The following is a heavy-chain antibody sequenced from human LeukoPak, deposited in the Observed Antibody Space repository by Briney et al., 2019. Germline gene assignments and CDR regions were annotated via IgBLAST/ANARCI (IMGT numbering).Heavy chain of an antibody. CDR2: IYYSGST. Sequence: SQTLSLTCTVSGGSISSGGYYWSWIRQHPGKGLEWIGYIYYSGSTYYNPSLKSRVTISVDTSKNQFSLKLSSVTAADTAVKYCASGPSSGWTHGPYYGMDVWGQGTTVTVSS. CDR3: ASGPSSGWTHGPYYGMDV. CDR1: GGSISSGGYY. V-gene: IGHV4-31*03. D-gene: IGHD6-19*01. J-gene: IGHJ6*02.